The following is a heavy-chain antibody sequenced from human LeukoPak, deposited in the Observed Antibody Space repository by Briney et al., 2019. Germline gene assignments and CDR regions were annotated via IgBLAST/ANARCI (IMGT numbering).Heavy chain of an antibody. CDR1: GGSISSYY. V-gene: IGHV4-59*12. J-gene: IGHJ4*02. D-gene: IGHD3-10*01. Sequence: SETLSLTCTVSGGSISSYYWSWIRQPPGKGLEWIGYIYHSVSTYYNPSLKSRVTISLERSKNQFSLKLTSVTAADAALYYCARANGYYGSGIPYFDFWGQGTLVTVSS. CDR2: IYHSVST. CDR3: ARANGYYGSGIPYFDF.